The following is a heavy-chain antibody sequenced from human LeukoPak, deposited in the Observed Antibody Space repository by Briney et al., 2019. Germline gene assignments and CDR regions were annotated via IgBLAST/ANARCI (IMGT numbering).Heavy chain of an antibody. J-gene: IGHJ4*02. Sequence: WASVKVSCKASGYTFTDYYMNWVRQAPGQGLEWMGWINPNSGGTDYAQKFRGRVTMTRDTSISTAYMELSRLRSDDTAVYYCARARRHGDYSGLEYWGQGTLVTVSS. CDR1: GYTFTDYY. V-gene: IGHV1-2*02. CDR3: ARARRHGDYSGLEY. CDR2: INPNSGGT. D-gene: IGHD4-17*01.